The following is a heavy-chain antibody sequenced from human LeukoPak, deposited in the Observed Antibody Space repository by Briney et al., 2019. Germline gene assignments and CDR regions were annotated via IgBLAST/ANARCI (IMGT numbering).Heavy chain of an antibody. V-gene: IGHV4-59*01. CDR1: GGSISSYY. Sequence: SETLSLTCTVSGGSISSYYWSWVRQTPGQGLEWFGYIYYSGSTNYNPSLERRVTISVDTSKNQFSLNLNSMTAADTAVYFCARTYGEDAFDMWGQGTMVTVSS. CDR3: ARTYGEDAFDM. D-gene: IGHD4-17*01. CDR2: IYYSGST. J-gene: IGHJ3*02.